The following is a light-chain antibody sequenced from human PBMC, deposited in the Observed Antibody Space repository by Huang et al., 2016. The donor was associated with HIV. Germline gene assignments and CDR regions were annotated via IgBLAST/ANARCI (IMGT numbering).Light chain of an antibody. CDR1: LGIRNF. J-gene: IGKJ3*01. CDR3: QNYDNSPFT. CDR2: GAS. Sequence: EIQMTQSPPSLSASVGDRITITCRASLGIRNFLAWYQQRPGKGPRFLVSGASTLQSGVPSRFIGSGSGTYFSLTISDLQAEDVATYYCQNYDNSPFTFGPGTEVGI. V-gene: IGKV1-27*01.